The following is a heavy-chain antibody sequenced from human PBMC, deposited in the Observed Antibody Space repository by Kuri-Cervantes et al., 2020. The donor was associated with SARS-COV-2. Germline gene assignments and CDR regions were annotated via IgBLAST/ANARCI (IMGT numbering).Heavy chain of an antibody. D-gene: IGHD5-18*01. V-gene: IGHV4-59*05. CDR1: GGSISSYY. CDR2: SYYSGST. J-gene: IGHJ2*01. Sequence: GSLRLSCTVSGGSISSYYWSWIRQPAGKGLEWIGSSYYSGSTYYNPSLKSRVTISLDTSKNQFSLRLSSVTAADTAMYYCARRPREEDHSFHWYFDLWGRGTLVTVSS. CDR3: ARRPREEDHSFHWYFDL.